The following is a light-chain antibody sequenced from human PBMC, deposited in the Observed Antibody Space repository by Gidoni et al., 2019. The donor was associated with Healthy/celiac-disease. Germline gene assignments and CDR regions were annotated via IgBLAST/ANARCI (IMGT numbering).Light chain of an antibody. CDR2: VAS. V-gene: IGKV3-20*01. CDR3: QQYGSSPLT. Sequence: ELVWTHSPGTLSLSPGERATLACRASQSVSSSCLAWYQQKPGQAPRLLIYVASSRATGVPDRFSGSGSGTDFTLTISRLEPEDFAVYYCQQYGSSPLTFGQGTRLEIK. CDR1: QSVSSSC. J-gene: IGKJ5*01.